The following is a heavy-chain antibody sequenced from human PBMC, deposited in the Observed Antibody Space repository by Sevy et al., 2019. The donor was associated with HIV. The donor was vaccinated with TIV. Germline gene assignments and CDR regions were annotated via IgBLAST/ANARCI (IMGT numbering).Heavy chain of an antibody. D-gene: IGHD3-9*01. Sequence: GGSLRLSCAASGFTFSSYAMSWVRQAPGKGLEWVSAISGSSSYIYYADSVKGRFTISRDNAKNSLYLQINSLRAEDTAVYYCAREEGVLRYFDWGQGTLVTVSS. CDR1: GFTFSSYA. CDR2: ISGSSSYI. J-gene: IGHJ4*02. V-gene: IGHV3-21*01. CDR3: AREEGVLRYFD.